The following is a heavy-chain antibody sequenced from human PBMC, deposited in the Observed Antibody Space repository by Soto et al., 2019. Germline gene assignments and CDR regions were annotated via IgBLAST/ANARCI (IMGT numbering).Heavy chain of an antibody. J-gene: IGHJ4*02. CDR2: SRGDGGQT. V-gene: IGHV3-23*01. D-gene: IGHD3-9*01. CDR3: ARDVGLDSDDFFAY. CDR1: GFTFTSYG. Sequence: GGSLRLSCTASGFTFTSYGMGWVRQAPGKGLQWVSTSRGDGGQTHYTDSVKGRFSISRDNSKNTVYRQMDSLRAEDTAMYFCARDVGLDSDDFFAYWGQGTQVTLSS.